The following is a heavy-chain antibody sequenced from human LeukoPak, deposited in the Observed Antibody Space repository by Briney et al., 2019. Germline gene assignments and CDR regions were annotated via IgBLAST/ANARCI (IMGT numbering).Heavy chain of an antibody. D-gene: IGHD3-3*01. J-gene: IGHJ4*02. Sequence: GGSLRLSCAASGFTVSRHYTAWVRKAPGKGLEWVSIIYSGDSTYYPDSVKGRFTIYIDNSKKTLYLQMNSLRAADTAVYYCASSGGIFGVLTQLDYWGQGTLVTVSS. CDR1: GFTVSRHY. V-gene: IGHV3-53*01. CDR2: IYSGDST. CDR3: ASSGGIFGVLTQLDY.